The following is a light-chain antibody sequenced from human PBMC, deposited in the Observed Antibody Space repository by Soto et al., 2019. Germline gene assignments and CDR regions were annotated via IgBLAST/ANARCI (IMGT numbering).Light chain of an antibody. Sequence: QSVLTQPASVSGSPGQSITISCTGTSSDVGGYNYVSWYQQHPGKATKLMIYDVSNRPSGVSNRFSGSKSGNTASLTISGLQAEDEADYYCSSYTSSSTPDVFGTGTQLTVL. CDR2: DVS. CDR1: SSDVGGYNY. V-gene: IGLV2-14*01. CDR3: SSYTSSSTPDV. J-gene: IGLJ1*01.